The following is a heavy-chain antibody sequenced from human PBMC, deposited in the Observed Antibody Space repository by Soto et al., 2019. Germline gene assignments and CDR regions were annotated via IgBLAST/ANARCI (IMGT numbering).Heavy chain of an antibody. CDR3: ARGLAHYYYYGMDV. CDR1: GFTVSSNY. Sequence: EVQLVESGGGLVQPGGSLRLSCAASGFTVSSNYMSWVRQAPGKGLEGVSVIYSGGSTYYADSVKGRFSISRDNSKNALDLQMNCLRAEDTAVYYCARGLAHYYYYGMDVWGQGTTVTVSS. D-gene: IGHD6-19*01. V-gene: IGHV3-66*01. CDR2: IYSGGST. J-gene: IGHJ6*02.